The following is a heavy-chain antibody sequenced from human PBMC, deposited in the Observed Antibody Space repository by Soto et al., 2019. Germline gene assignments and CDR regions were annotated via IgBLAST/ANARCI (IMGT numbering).Heavy chain of an antibody. CDR1: GFSFDDYV. Sequence: EVPLVESGGGLVQPGRSLRLSCAASGFSFDDYVMHWVRQAPGKGLEWVSSISWNSNSIDYADSVKGRFTVSRDNAKNSLYLQMNSLRADDTALYYCAKDMGYGRDGWGQGTTVTVSS. D-gene: IGHD3-16*01. CDR3: AKDMGYGRDG. V-gene: IGHV3-9*01. J-gene: IGHJ6*02. CDR2: ISWNSNSI.